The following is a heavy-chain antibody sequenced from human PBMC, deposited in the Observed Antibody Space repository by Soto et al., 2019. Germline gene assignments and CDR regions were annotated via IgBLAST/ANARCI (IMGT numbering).Heavy chain of an antibody. CDR1: GFTLRYYY. V-gene: IGHV3-11*06. CDR3: TKGGRTTSFYWEF. Sequence: GGSLRLSCVASGFTLRYYYMTWIRQTPGKGLEWVAHISGSSDDRDYADSVRGRFTISRDNALNTFYLQMDSVSADDMGAYYCTKGGRTTSFYWEFRGPGTSVTVSS. J-gene: IGHJ4*02. CDR2: ISGSSDDR. D-gene: IGHD3-10*01.